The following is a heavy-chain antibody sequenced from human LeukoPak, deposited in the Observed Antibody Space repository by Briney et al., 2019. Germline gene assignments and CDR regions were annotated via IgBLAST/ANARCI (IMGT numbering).Heavy chain of an antibody. J-gene: IGHJ6*03. D-gene: IGHD1-14*01. V-gene: IGHV4-34*01. CDR1: GGSFSGYY. CDR3: ARGSEASLYYYYYYMDV. CDR2: INHSGST. Sequence: SVTLSLTCAVYGGSFSGYYWSWIRQPPGKGLEWIGEINHSGSTNYNPSLKSRVTISVDTSKNQFSLKLSPVTAADTAVYYCARGSEASLYYYYYYMDVWGKGTTVTVSS.